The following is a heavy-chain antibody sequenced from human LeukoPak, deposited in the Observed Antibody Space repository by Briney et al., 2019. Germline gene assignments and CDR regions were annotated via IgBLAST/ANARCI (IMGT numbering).Heavy chain of an antibody. J-gene: IGHJ4*02. CDR1: GFTFSSYS. V-gene: IGHV3-21*01. Sequence: GGSLRLSCAASGFTFSSYSMNWVRQAPGKGLEWVSSISSSSSYIYYADSVKGRFTISRDNAKNSLYLQMSSLRAEDTAVYYCARDTRSGLVDYWGQGTLSPSPQ. D-gene: IGHD6-25*01. CDR2: ISSSSSYI. CDR3: ARDTRSGLVDY.